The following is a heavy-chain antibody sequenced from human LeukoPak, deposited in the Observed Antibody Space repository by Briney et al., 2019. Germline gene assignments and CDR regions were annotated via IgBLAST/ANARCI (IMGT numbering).Heavy chain of an antibody. J-gene: IGHJ4*02. V-gene: IGHV1-2*02. D-gene: IGHD4-17*01. CDR3: ASSGDYGDYAGHPFDY. CDR1: GYTFTGYY. Sequence: ASVKVSCKASGYTFTGYYMHWVRQAPGQGLEWMGWINPNSGGTNYAQKFQGRVTMTRDTSISTAYMELSRLRSDDTAVYYCASSGDYGDYAGHPFDYWGQGTLVTVSS. CDR2: INPNSGGT.